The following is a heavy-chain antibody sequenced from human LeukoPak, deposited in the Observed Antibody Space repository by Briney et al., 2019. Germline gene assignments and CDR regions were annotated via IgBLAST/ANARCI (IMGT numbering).Heavy chain of an antibody. J-gene: IGHJ4*02. CDR1: GGSISSGSYY. D-gene: IGHD3-22*01. CDR2: IYTSGST. V-gene: IGHV4-61*02. CDR3: ARDMGYYYYDID. Sequence: PSETLSLTCTVSGGSISSGSYYWSWIRQPAGKGLEWIGRIYTSGSTNYNPSLKSRVTISADTSKNQFSLKLSSVTAADTAVYYCARDMGYYYYDIDWGQGTLVTVSS.